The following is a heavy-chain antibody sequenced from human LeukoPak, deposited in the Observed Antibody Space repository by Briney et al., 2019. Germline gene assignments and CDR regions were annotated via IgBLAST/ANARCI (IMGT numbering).Heavy chain of an antibody. J-gene: IGHJ4*02. V-gene: IGHV3-48*01. CDR1: GFTFSGYN. CDR3: ARDGHTYYDFWSGFREKDY. Sequence: GGSLRLSCTASGFTFSGYNMKWVRQAPGKGLEWVSHISGTSKTINYADSVKGRFTISRDNAKNSLYLQMNSLRAEDTAVYYCARDGHTYYDFWSGFREKDYWGQGTLVTVSS. D-gene: IGHD3-3*01. CDR2: ISGTSKTI.